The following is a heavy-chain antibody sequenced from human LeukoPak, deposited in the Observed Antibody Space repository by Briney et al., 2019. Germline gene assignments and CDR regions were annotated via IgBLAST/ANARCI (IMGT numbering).Heavy chain of an antibody. CDR1: GGSISGYY. CDR2: IYYSGST. CDR3: ARVYGDYSDAFDI. D-gene: IGHD4-17*01. Sequence: SETLSLTCTVSGGSISGYYWSWIRQPPGKGLEWIGYIYYSGSTNYNPSLKSRVTISVDTSKNQFSLKLSSVTAADTAVYYCARVYGDYSDAFDIWGQGTMVTVSS. V-gene: IGHV4-59*01. J-gene: IGHJ3*02.